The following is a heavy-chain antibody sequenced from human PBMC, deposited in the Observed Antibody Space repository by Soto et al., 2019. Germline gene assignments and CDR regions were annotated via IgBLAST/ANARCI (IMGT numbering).Heavy chain of an antibody. V-gene: IGHV1-8*01. CDR1: GYTFTIHD. CDR2: LNPHSGKA. J-gene: IGHJ4*02. D-gene: IGHD6-6*01. CDR3: ARVSSIAARRSYDS. Sequence: GASVKVSCKASGYTFTIHDIHWVRQAPGQGLEWMAGLNPHSGKAAYAQRFQGRLTMTGNASTSTAYMELSGLRSEDTAMYYCARVSSIAARRSYDSWGQGTLVTSPQ.